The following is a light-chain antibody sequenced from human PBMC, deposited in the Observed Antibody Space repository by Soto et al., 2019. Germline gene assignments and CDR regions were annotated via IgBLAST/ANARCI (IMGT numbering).Light chain of an antibody. J-gene: IGKJ4*01. Sequence: EIVLTQSPATLSLSPGERATLSCRASQGVSSYLACYQQKPGQAPRLLIYDASNRATGIPARFSGSGPGTDFTLTISSLEPEDFAVYYCQQRSNCPLTFGGGTKVEIK. V-gene: IGKV3D-11*01. CDR2: DAS. CDR1: QGVSSY. CDR3: QQRSNCPLT.